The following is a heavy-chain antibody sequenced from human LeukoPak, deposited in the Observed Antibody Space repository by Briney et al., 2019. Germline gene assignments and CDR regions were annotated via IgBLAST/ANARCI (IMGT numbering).Heavy chain of an antibody. CDR2: VYSGGST. CDR3: ATTYCSSTSCYPYYFDY. J-gene: IGHJ4*02. V-gene: IGHV3-53*01. D-gene: IGHD2-2*01. CDR1: GFTVSSNY. Sequence: GGSLRLSCAASGFTVSSNYMSWVRQSPGEGLEWVSVVYSGGSTYYADSVKGRFTISRDNSKNTLYLQMNSLRAEDTALYYCATTYCSSTSCYPYYFDYWGQGTLVTVSS.